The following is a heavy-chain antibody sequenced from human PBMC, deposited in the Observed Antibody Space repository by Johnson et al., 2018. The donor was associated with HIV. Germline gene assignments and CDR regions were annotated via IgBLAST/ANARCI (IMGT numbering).Heavy chain of an antibody. Sequence: QVQLEESGGGLIQPGGSLRLSCAASGFTVSSYGMHWVRQAPGKGLEWVAVISYDGSNKYYADSVKGRFTISRDNSKNTLYLQMNSLRAEDTAVYYCASCESDSSGRGAFDIWGQGTMVTVSS. D-gene: IGHD3-22*01. V-gene: IGHV3-30*03. CDR2: ISYDGSNK. J-gene: IGHJ3*02. CDR3: ASCESDSSGRGAFDI. CDR1: GFTVSSYG.